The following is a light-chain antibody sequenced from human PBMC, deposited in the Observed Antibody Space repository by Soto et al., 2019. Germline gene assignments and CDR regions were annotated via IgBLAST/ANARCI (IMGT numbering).Light chain of an antibody. CDR3: QQFGRSGLT. V-gene: IGKV3-20*01. CDR1: SSVGSTF. Sequence: EIVLTQSPGTLSLSPGERATLSCRARSSVGSTFLGWYQQKPGQAPRLLFYGATSRATGTPDRFSASGSGTEFTLTVSRLEPEDFAVYYCQQFGRSGLTFGGGTKVEIK. CDR2: GAT. J-gene: IGKJ4*01.